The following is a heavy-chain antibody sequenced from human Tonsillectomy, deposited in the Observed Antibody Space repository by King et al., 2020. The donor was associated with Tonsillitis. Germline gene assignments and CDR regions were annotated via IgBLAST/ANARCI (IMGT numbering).Heavy chain of an antibody. CDR2: RYQSGST. CDR3: ARSRSGNDCYSAVCYFDL. J-gene: IGHJ4*02. Sequence: QLQESGSRLVKPSQTLSLTCTVSGGSISSGDYSWSWLRQSPGKGLEWIGYRYQSGSTYYNPSLENRVTISLDRSTNQVSLRLNSVTAADTAEYFCARSRSGNDCYSAVCYFDLWGQGALVTVSS. V-gene: IGHV4-30-2*06. CDR1: GGSISSGDYS. D-gene: IGHD2-21*02.